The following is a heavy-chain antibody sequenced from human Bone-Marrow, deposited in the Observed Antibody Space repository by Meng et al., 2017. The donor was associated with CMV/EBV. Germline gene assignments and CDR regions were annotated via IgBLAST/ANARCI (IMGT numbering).Heavy chain of an antibody. V-gene: IGHV3-15*01. J-gene: IGHJ4*02. CDR1: GFTVSSTY. CDR3: APDTPPNWVFDY. Sequence: GESLKISCAASGFTVSSTYMSWVRQAPGKGLEWVGRIKRKTDGGTTHYAAPVKGRFTISRDDSKNTLYLQMDSLKIEDTAVYYCAPDTPPNWVFDYWGQGTLVTVSS. CDR2: IKRKTDGGTT. D-gene: IGHD1-1*01.